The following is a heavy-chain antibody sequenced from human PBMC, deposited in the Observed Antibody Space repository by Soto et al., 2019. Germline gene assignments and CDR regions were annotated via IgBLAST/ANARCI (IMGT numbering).Heavy chain of an antibody. D-gene: IGHD6-19*01. V-gene: IGHV4-61*01. CDR2: IYYSGST. Sequence: SETLSLTCTVSGGSVSSGSYYWSWIRQPPGKGLEWIGYIYYSGSTNYNPSLKSRVTISVDTSKNQFSLKLSSVTAADTAVYYCARDRIAVAGTGQGFDYWGQGTLVTVSS. CDR3: ARDRIAVAGTGQGFDY. CDR1: GGSVSSGSYY. J-gene: IGHJ4*02.